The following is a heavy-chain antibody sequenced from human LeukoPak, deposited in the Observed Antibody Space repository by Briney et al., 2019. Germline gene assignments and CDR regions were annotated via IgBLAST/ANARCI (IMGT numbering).Heavy chain of an antibody. CDR1: GFTFSSYS. CDR2: ISSSSSYI. D-gene: IGHD3-10*01. J-gene: IGHJ6*04. CDR3: ARDNCYGSGSYYKTPYYYYGMDV. V-gene: IGHV3-21*01. Sequence: GGSLRLSCAASGFTFSSYSMNWVRQAPGKGLEWVSSISSSSSYIYYADSVKGRFTISRDNAKNSLYLQMNSLRAEDTAVYYCARDNCYGSGSYYKTPYYYYGMDVWGKGTTVTVSS.